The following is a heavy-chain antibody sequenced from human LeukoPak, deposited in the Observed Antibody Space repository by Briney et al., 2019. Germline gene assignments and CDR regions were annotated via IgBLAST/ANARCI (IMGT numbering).Heavy chain of an antibody. J-gene: IGHJ6*02. V-gene: IGHV3-66*01. CDR1: GFTVSSNY. Sequence: PGGSLRLSCAASGFTVSSNYMSWVRQAPGKGLEWVSVTYSGGSTYYADSVKGRFTISRDNSKNTQYLQMNSLRAEDTAVYYCARSIVVGPTYYYYYGMDVWGQGTTVTVSS. CDR2: TYSGGST. D-gene: IGHD2-15*01. CDR3: ARSIVVGPTYYYYYGMDV.